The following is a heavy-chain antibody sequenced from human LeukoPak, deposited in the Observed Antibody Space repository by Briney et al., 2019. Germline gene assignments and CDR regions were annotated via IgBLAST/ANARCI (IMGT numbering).Heavy chain of an antibody. CDR3: AKGPYYYDSGGYYY. Sequence: GGSLRLSCAASGFTFSSYAMSWVRQAPGKGLEWVSAISGSGGSTYYADSVKGRFTISRDNSKNTLYPQMNSLRAEDTAVYYCAKGPYYYDSGGYYYWGQGTLVTVSS. CDR2: ISGSGGST. D-gene: IGHD3-22*01. CDR1: GFTFSSYA. V-gene: IGHV3-23*01. J-gene: IGHJ4*02.